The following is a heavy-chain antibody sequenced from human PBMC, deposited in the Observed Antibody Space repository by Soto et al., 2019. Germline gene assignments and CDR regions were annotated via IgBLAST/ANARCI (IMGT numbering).Heavy chain of an antibody. D-gene: IGHD6-13*01. J-gene: IGHJ6*02. CDR1: GFTFTSYS. V-gene: IGHV3-48*01. Sequence: GGSLRLSCAASGFTFTSYSMNWVRQAPGKGLEWVSYIRGTTHYADSVKGRFTISRDNARSSLYLQMNSLRADDTAVYYCARVVGLEVAAAGYYYYGMDVWGQGTTVTVSS. CDR3: ARVVGLEVAAAGYYYYGMDV. CDR2: IRGTT.